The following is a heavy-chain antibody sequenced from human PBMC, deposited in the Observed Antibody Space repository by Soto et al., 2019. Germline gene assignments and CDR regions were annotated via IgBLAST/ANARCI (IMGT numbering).Heavy chain of an antibody. Sequence: SLTCTVSGVSISSNSFYWVWIRQPPGKGLEWIGSIYYSGTTYYNPSLKSRVTISVDTSKNQLSLKLSSVTAADTAVFYCARLWSGPSRRYDSSAYYRREHYWGQGSLVTVSS. CDR1: GVSISSNSFY. J-gene: IGHJ4*02. CDR2: IYYSGTT. CDR3: ARLWSGPSRRYDSSAYYRREHY. V-gene: IGHV4-39*01. D-gene: IGHD3-22*01.